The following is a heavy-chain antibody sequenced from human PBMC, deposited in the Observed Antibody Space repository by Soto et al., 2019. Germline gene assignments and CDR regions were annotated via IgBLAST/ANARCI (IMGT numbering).Heavy chain of an antibody. J-gene: IGHJ5*02. Sequence: QVQLVESGGGVVQPGRSLRLSCAASGFTFSSYAMHWVRQAPGKGLEWVAVISYDGSNKYYADSVKGRFTISRDNSKNTLYLHMNSLRAEDTAVYYCARALVVVDNWFEPWGQGTLVTVSS. CDR1: GFTFSSYA. CDR2: ISYDGSNK. CDR3: ARALVVVDNWFEP. V-gene: IGHV3-30-3*01. D-gene: IGHD2-15*01.